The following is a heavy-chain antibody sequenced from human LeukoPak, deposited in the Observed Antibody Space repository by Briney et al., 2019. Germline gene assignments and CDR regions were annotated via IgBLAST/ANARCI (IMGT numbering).Heavy chain of an antibody. CDR2: FSHTGSP. V-gene: IGHV4-34*01. CDR3: AREGGKSGYYHTYFDY. Sequence: SETLSLTCAISGASFSGYSWTWIRQPPGKGLEWIGEFSHTGSPIYNPSLKSRVNISIDTSKNQFSLRLTSVTAADTAVYYCAREGGKSGYYHTYFDYWGQGTLVTVSS. D-gene: IGHD3-22*01. CDR1: GASFSGYS. J-gene: IGHJ4*02.